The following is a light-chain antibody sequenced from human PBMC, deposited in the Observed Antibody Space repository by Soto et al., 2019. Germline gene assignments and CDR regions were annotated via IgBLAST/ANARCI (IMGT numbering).Light chain of an antibody. Sequence: QSVLTRQPSVSGAPGQRVTISCTGSSSNIGAGYDVHWYQQLPGTAPKLLIYGNSNRPSGVPDRFSGSKSGTSASLAITGLQAEDEADYYCQSYDSSLSGWVFGGGTQLTVL. J-gene: IGLJ3*02. CDR2: GNS. V-gene: IGLV1-40*01. CDR1: SSNIGAGYD. CDR3: QSYDSSLSGWV.